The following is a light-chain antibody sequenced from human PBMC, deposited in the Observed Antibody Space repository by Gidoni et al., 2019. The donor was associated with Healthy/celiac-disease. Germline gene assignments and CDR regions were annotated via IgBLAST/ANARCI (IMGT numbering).Light chain of an antibody. CDR3: QQRYSTPRT. CDR1: QSISSY. J-gene: IGKJ4*01. CDR2: AAS. Sequence: DIQMTQSPSSLSASVGDRVTITCRASQSISSYLHWYQQKPGNAPKLLIYAASSLQRGVPSRFSGRCSGTAFTLTIRSLQPAHFATYSCQQRYSTPRTFXGXTKVEIK. V-gene: IGKV1-39*01.